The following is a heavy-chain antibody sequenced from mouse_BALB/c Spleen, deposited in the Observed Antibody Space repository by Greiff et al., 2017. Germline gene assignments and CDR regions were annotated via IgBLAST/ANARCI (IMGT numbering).Heavy chain of an antibody. CDR3: ARQGGSSWYFDV. J-gene: IGHJ1*01. Sequence: DVKLVESGGDLVKPGGSLKLSCAASGFTFSSYGMSWVRQTPDKRLEWVATISSGGSYTYYPDSVKGRFTISRDNAKNTLYLQLSSLKSEDTAMYYCARQGGSSWYFDVWGAGTTVTVSS. V-gene: IGHV5-6*02. D-gene: IGHD1-1*01. CDR1: GFTFSSYG. CDR2: ISSGGSYT.